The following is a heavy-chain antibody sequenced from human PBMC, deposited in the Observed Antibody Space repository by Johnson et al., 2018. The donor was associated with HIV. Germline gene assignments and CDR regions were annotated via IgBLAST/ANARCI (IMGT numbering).Heavy chain of an antibody. CDR1: GFTFSSYA. CDR2: ISYDGSNK. V-gene: IGHV3-30-3*01. CDR3: ARALLIAARPVGAFDI. Sequence: QVHLVESGGGVVQPGRSLRLSCAASGFTFSSYAMHWVRQAPGKGLEWVAVISYDGSNKYYADSVKGRFTISRDNSKNTLYLQMNSLRTEDTAVYYCARALLIAARPVGAFDIWGQGTMVTVSS. D-gene: IGHD6-6*01. J-gene: IGHJ3*02.